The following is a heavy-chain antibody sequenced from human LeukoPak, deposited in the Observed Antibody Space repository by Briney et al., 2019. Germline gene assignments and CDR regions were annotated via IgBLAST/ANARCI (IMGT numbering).Heavy chain of an antibody. CDR2: MNPNSGNT. Sequence: ASVKVSCKASGYTFTSYDINWVRQATGQGLEWMGWMNPNSGNTGYAQKFQGRVTMTRNTSISTAYMELSSLRSEDTAVYYCARGRGYYYYYGMDVWGQGATVTVSS. CDR3: ARGRGYYYYYGMDV. CDR1: GYTFTSYD. J-gene: IGHJ6*02. V-gene: IGHV1-8*01.